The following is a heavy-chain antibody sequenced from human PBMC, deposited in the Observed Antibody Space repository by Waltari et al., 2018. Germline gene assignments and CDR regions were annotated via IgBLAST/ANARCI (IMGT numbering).Heavy chain of an antibody. D-gene: IGHD3-10*01. J-gene: IGHJ2*01. CDR1: GYTFTGYY. CDR3: ARGGRTMVQGWHFDL. Sequence: QVQLVQSGAEVKKPGASVKVSCKASGYTFTGYYMHWVRPAPGQGLEWMGRINPNSGGTNYAQKFQGRVTMTRDTSISTAYMELSRLRSDDTAVYYCARGGRTMVQGWHFDLWGRGTLVTVSS. CDR2: INPNSGGT. V-gene: IGHV1-2*06.